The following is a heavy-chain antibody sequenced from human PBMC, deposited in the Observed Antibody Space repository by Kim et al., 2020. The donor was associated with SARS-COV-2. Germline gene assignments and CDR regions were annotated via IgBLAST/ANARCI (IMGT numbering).Heavy chain of an antibody. J-gene: IGHJ6*02. Sequence: GGSLRLSCAASGFTFSSYGLHWVRQAPGKGLEWVAVISYDGSNKYYADSVKGRFTISRDNSKNTLYLQMNSLRAEDTAVYYCAKEMSGYDFWSGYYSPSGMDVWGQGTPVTVSS. CDR2: ISYDGSNK. CDR1: GFTFSSYG. D-gene: IGHD3-3*01. V-gene: IGHV3-30*18. CDR3: AKEMSGYDFWSGYYSPSGMDV.